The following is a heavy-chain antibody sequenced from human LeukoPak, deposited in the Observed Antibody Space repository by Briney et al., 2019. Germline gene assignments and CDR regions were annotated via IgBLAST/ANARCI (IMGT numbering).Heavy chain of an antibody. CDR3: ARGRPGITILNYYCYYMDF. D-gene: IGHD3-3*01. CDR1: VSTFTSYD. V-gene: IGHV1-8*01. J-gene: IGHJ6*03. CDR2: MNPNSGNT. Sequence: ASVKVSCTASVSTFTSYDINWVRQATGQGLEWMGWMNPNSGNTGYAQKFQGRVTMTRNTSISTAYMELHSLRSQYTAASYSARGRPGITILNYYCYYMDFWGKGTAVTVSS.